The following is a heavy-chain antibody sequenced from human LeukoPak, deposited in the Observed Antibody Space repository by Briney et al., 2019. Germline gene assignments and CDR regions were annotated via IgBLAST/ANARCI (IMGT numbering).Heavy chain of an antibody. Sequence: GGSLRLSCAASEFTFSDYYMRWIRQAPGKGLEWVSYISSNGSTIYYADSVKGRFTISRDNAKNSLYPQMNSLRAEDTAVYYCAKAGWELLGNDAFDIWGQGTMVTVSS. J-gene: IGHJ3*02. CDR3: AKAGWELLGNDAFDI. CDR1: EFTFSDYY. V-gene: IGHV3-11*01. D-gene: IGHD1-26*01. CDR2: ISSNGSTI.